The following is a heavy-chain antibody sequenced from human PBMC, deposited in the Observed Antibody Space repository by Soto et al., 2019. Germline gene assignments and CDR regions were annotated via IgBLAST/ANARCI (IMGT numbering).Heavy chain of an antibody. CDR2: INGDGSTT. V-gene: IGHV3-74*01. Sequence: GSLRLSCSASGFIFNNYWMHWVRQAPGKGLVWVSRINGDGSTTTYTDLVKGRFTISRDNAKNTVYLQMNSLRAEDTAVYYCARGSRPRGGHFWGQGILVTVSS. J-gene: IGHJ4*02. CDR3: ARGSRPRGGHF. D-gene: IGHD3-16*01. CDR1: GFIFNNYW.